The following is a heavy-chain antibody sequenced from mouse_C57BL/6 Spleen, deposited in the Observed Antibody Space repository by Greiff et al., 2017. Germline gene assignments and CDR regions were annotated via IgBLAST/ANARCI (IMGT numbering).Heavy chain of an antibody. V-gene: IGHV1-82*01. CDR1: GYAFSSSW. Sequence: QVQLKESGPELVKPGASVKISCKASGYAFSSSWMNWVKQRPGKGLEWIGRIYPGDGDTNYNGKFKGKATLTADKSSSTAYMQLSSLTSEDSAVYFCASLYYSNYEGYAMDYWGQGTSVTVSS. CDR2: IYPGDGDT. CDR3: ASLYYSNYEGYAMDY. D-gene: IGHD2-5*01. J-gene: IGHJ4*01.